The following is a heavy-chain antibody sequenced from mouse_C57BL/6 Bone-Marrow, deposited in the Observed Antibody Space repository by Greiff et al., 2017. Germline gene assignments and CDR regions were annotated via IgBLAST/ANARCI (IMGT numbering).Heavy chain of an antibody. CDR2: IYPGDGDT. CDR1: GYAFSSSW. J-gene: IGHJ2*01. CDR3: ARHEYYEQYYFDD. V-gene: IGHV1-82*01. D-gene: IGHD1-1*01. Sequence: VQLQQSGPELVKPGASVKISCKASGYAFSSSWMNWVQQRPGKGLEWIGRIYPGDGDTNYNGKFKGKATLTADKSSSTAYMQLSSLTSEDSAVYFCARHEYYEQYYFDDWGQGTTLTVSS.